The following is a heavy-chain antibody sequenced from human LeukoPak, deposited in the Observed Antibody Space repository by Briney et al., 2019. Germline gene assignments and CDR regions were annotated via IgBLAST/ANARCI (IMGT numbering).Heavy chain of an antibody. CDR3: ARVRFLGKNFDY. J-gene: IGHJ4*02. D-gene: IGHD3-3*01. V-gene: IGHV3-7*01. Sequence: PGGSLRLSCAASGFRLSNYWMSWVRRAPGKGLEWVANIKQDGSEKYYVDSVKGRFTISRDNAKNSLYLQMNSLRAEDTAVYYCARVRFLGKNFDYWGQGTLVTVSS. CDR2: IKQDGSEK. CDR1: GFRLSNYW.